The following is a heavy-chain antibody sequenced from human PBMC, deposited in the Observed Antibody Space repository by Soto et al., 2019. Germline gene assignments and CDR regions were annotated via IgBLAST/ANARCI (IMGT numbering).Heavy chain of an antibody. D-gene: IGHD3-3*01. J-gene: IGHJ4*02. Sequence: QMQLVQSGPEVKKPGTSVKVSCKASGFTFTSSAVQWVRQARGQRLEWIGWIVVGSGNTNYAQKFQERVTITRDMYTSTAYMELSSLRSEDTAVYYCAAQTYYDFWSGYYKGSDFDYWGQGTLVTVSS. CDR2: IVVGSGNT. CDR3: AAQTYYDFWSGYYKGSDFDY. V-gene: IGHV1-58*01. CDR1: GFTFTSSA.